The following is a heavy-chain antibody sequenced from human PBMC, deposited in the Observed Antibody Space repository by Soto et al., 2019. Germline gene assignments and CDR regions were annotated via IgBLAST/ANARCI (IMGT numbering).Heavy chain of an antibody. CDR2: IYFSGGT. D-gene: IGHD2-8*02. CDR1: GASISNYS. CDR3: ARGTTGTSYFFDY. V-gene: IGHV4-59*01. Sequence: PSETLSLTXTVSGASISNYSWSWIRQPPGKGLEWIGYIYFSGGTNYNPSLKSRVTISIDTSKNEFSLKLTSVTAADTAVYYCARGTTGTSYFFDYWGQGTLVTVSS. J-gene: IGHJ4*02.